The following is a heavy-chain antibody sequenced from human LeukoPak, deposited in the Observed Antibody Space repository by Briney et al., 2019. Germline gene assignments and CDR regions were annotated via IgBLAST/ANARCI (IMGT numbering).Heavy chain of an antibody. J-gene: IGHJ5*02. V-gene: IGHV4-39*01. CDR2: IYYSGST. CDR3: ASSGVAGTLNWFDP. Sequence: PSETLSLTCTVSGGSISSSSYYWGWIRQPPGKGLEWIGSIYYSGSTYYNPSLKSRVTISVDTSKNQFSLKLSSVTAADTAVYYCASSGVAGTLNWFDPWGQGTLVTVSS. D-gene: IGHD6-19*01. CDR1: GGSISSSSYY.